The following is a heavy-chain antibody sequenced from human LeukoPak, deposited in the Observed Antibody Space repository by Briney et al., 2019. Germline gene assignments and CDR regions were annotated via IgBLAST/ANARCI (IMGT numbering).Heavy chain of an antibody. Sequence: ASVKVSCKASGGTFSSYAISWVRQAPGQGLEWMGGIIPIFGTANYAQKFQGRVTITADESTSTAYMELSSLRSEDTAVYYCARVQSWSAPYYYMDVWGKGTTVTVSS. CDR2: IIPIFGTA. V-gene: IGHV1-69*13. D-gene: IGHD3-3*01. CDR3: ARVQSWSAPYYYMDV. CDR1: GGTFSSYA. J-gene: IGHJ6*03.